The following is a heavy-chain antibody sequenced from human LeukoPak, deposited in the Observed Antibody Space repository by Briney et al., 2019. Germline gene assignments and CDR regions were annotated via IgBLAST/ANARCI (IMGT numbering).Heavy chain of an antibody. Sequence: SETLSLTCAVYGGSFSGYYWSWIRQPPGKGLEWIGEINHSGSTNYSPSLKSRVTISVDTSKNQFSLKLSSVTAADTAVYYCARVEVVVVAANYYFDYWGQGTLVTVSS. CDR2: INHSGST. D-gene: IGHD2-15*01. J-gene: IGHJ4*02. V-gene: IGHV4-34*01. CDR3: ARVEVVVVAANYYFDY. CDR1: GGSFSGYY.